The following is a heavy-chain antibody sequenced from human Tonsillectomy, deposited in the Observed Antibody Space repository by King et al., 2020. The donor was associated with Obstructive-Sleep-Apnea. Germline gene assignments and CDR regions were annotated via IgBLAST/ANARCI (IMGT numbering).Heavy chain of an antibody. D-gene: IGHD3-22*01. Sequence: VQLQESGPGLVKPSETLSLTCTVSGGSISSYYWSWIRQPPGKGLGWVGYNYYSGSASYNPSLKSRVTISVDTSKHLFSLKLSSVTAADTAVYYCARHPHYYDSSGYYPFDYWGQGTLVTVSS. CDR1: GGSISSYY. V-gene: IGHV4-59*08. CDR2: NYYSGSA. J-gene: IGHJ4*02. CDR3: ARHPHYYDSSGYYPFDY.